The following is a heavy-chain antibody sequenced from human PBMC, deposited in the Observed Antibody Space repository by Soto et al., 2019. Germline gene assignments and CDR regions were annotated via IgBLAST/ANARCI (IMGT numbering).Heavy chain of an antibody. Sequence: EVQLVESGGGLVKPGGSLRLSCAASGFTFSNAWMNWVRQAPGKGLEWVGRIKSKTDGGTTDYAAPVKGRFTISRDDSKNTLYLQMNSLKTEDTAVYYCTTDMGLWDIVNDYWGQGTLVTVSS. CDR3: TTDMGLWDIVNDY. D-gene: IGHD5-12*01. CDR2: IKSKTDGGTT. CDR1: GFTFSNAW. V-gene: IGHV3-15*07. J-gene: IGHJ4*02.